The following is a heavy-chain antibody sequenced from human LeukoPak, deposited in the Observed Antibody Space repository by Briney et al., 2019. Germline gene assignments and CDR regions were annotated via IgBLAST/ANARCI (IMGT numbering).Heavy chain of an antibody. CDR1: GYTFTSYG. Sequence: GASVKVSCKASGYTFTSYGISWVRQAPGQGLEWMGWISAYNGNTNYAQKLQGKVTMTTDTSTSTAYMELRSLRSDDTAVYYCARCPFVDYELDYYYGMDVWGQGTTVTVSS. V-gene: IGHV1-18*01. CDR2: ISAYNGNT. J-gene: IGHJ6*02. CDR3: ARCPFVDYELDYYYGMDV. D-gene: IGHD4-17*01.